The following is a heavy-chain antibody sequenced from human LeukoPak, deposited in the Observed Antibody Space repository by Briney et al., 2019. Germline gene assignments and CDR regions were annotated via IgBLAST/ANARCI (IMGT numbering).Heavy chain of an antibody. CDR1: GFTFSDYY. Sequence: SGESLRLSCAASGFTFSDYYMSWIRQAPGKGLEWVSYISSSGSTIYYADSVKGRFTISRDNAKNSLYLQMNSLRAEDTAVYYCAKDFCGGDCGVAFDIWGQGTMVTVSS. CDR2: ISSSGSTI. J-gene: IGHJ3*02. V-gene: IGHV3-11*01. D-gene: IGHD2-21*02. CDR3: AKDFCGGDCGVAFDI.